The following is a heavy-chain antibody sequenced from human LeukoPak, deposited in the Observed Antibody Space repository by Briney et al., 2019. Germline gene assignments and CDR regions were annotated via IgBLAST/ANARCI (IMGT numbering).Heavy chain of an antibody. CDR1: GFTVSSNS. CDR3: ARRAGAYTHPYDY. J-gene: IGHJ4*02. V-gene: IGHV3-53*01. CDR2: IYSAGST. Sequence: GGSLRLSCTVSGFTVSSNSMSWVRQAPGKGLEWVSFIYSAGSTHYSDSVKGRFTISIDNSKNTLYLQTNSLRAEDTAVYYCARRAGAYTHPYDYWGQGTLVTVSS. D-gene: IGHD3-16*01.